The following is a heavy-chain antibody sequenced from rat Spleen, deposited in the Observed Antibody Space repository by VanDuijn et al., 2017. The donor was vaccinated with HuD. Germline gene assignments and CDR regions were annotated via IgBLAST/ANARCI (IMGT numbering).Heavy chain of an antibody. CDR3: ARLGCIVSYFDY. CDR2: ISTGGGNT. CDR1: GFTFSNYD. Sequence: EVQLVESGGGLVQPGRSLKLSCAASGFTFSNYDMAWVRQAPPKGLERVASISTGGGNTYYRDSVKGRFTISRDNAKSTLYLQMDSLRSEDTATYYCARLGCIVSYFDYWGQGVMVTVSS. V-gene: IGHV5-25*01. J-gene: IGHJ2*01. D-gene: IGHD1-11*01.